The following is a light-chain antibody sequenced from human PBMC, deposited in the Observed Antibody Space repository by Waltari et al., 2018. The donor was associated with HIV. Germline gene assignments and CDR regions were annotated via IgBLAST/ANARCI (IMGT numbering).Light chain of an antibody. V-gene: IGLV1-51*01. CDR3: GTWDSSLSAGV. CDR2: DNN. Sequence: QSVLTQPPSVSAAPGQKVTIPCSGSNPNIGNNYVAWYQQLPGSAPKLLIYDNNKRPSGIPDRFSGSKSGTSATLGITGLQTGDEADYYCGTWDSSLSAGVFGGGTKVTVL. CDR1: NPNIGNNY. J-gene: IGLJ2*01.